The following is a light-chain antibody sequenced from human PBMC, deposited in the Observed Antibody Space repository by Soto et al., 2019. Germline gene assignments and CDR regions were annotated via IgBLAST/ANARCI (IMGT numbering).Light chain of an antibody. CDR1: QSISSW. V-gene: IGKV1-5*03. CDR3: QQYDSYWT. CDR2: KAS. Sequence: DIQMTQSPSTLSASVGDRVTITCRASQSISSWLAWFQQKPGKAPKLLIYKASSLESGAPSRFSGSGSGTEFTLTISSLQPDDFATYYCQQYDSYWTCGQGTKVDIK. J-gene: IGKJ1*01.